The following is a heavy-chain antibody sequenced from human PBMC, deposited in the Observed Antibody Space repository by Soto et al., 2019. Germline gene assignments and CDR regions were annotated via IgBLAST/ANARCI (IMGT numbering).Heavy chain of an antibody. D-gene: IGHD4-17*01. CDR3: ARGILHDYGGPNWFDP. CDR2: IIPIFGTA. Sequence: GASVKVSCKASGGTFSSYAISWVRQALGQGLEWMGGIIPIFGTANYAQKFQGRVTITADESTSTAYMELSSLRSEDTAVYYCARGILHDYGGPNWFDPWGQGTLVTVSS. CDR1: GGTFSSYA. V-gene: IGHV1-69*13. J-gene: IGHJ5*02.